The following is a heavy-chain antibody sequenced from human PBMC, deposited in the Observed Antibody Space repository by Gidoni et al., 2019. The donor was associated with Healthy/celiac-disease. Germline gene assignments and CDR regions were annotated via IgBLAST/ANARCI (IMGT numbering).Heavy chain of an antibody. CDR2: IYTSGST. D-gene: IGHD2-2*01. CDR3: ARDRGIYCSSTSCVAYYFDY. Sequence: QVQLQESGPGLVKPSETLSLTCTVSGGSISSYYWSWIRQPAGKGLEWIGRIYTSGSTNYNPSLKSRVTMSVDTSKNQFSLKLSSVTAADTAVYYCARDRGIYCSSTSCVAYYFDYWGQGTLVTVSS. J-gene: IGHJ4*02. V-gene: IGHV4-4*07. CDR1: GGSISSYY.